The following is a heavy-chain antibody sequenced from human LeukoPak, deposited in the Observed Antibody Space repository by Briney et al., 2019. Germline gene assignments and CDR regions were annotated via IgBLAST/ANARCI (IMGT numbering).Heavy chain of an antibody. CDR1: GFTFSSYW. CDR2: INTDGSST. V-gene: IGHV3-74*01. J-gene: IGHJ6*03. CDR3: AREAGHYYYYYMDV. Sequence: GGSLRLSCAASGFTFSSYWMHWVRQAPGKGLVWVSRINTDGSSTSYADSVKGRFTISRDNAKNTLYLQMNSLRAEDTAVYYCAREAGHYYYYYMDVWGKGTTVTVSS.